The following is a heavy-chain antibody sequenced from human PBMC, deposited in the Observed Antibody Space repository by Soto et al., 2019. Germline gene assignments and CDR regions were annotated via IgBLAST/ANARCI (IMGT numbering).Heavy chain of an antibody. Sequence: EVQLLQTGGGLVQPGGSLSLSCAASGFFFSTYAMNWVRQAPGKGLEWVSAISSSGDSAYYAESVRGWFTISRDNSINPLYLQMRSLRTEDTAVYYCDHPRGYGVFDAVDIWGQGTMVTVSS. V-gene: IGHV3-23*01. CDR1: GFFFSTYA. D-gene: IGHD4-17*01. CDR2: ISSSGDSA. J-gene: IGHJ3*02. CDR3: DHPRGYGVFDAVDI.